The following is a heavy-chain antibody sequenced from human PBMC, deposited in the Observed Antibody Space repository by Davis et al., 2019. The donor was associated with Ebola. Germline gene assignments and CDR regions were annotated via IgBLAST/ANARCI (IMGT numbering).Heavy chain of an antibody. CDR3: FPGAYKLTAAQNWFDP. CDR2: TYSSGRT. V-gene: IGHV4-39*01. J-gene: IGHJ5*02. D-gene: IGHD2-21*02. Sequence: MPSETLSLTCTPPGSSTCSGDLFWGWIRQPPGKGLAWLGTTYSSGRTYSNPSLRSRFAISVDTSKNQFSLKLTSVTATDTAVYYCFPGAYKLTAAQNWFDPWGPGILVTVSS. CDR1: GSSTCSGDLF.